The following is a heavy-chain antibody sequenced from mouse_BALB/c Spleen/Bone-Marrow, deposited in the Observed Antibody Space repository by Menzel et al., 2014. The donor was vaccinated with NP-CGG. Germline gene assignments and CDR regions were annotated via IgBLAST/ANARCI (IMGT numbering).Heavy chain of an antibody. D-gene: IGHD1-2*01. J-gene: IGHJ1*01. V-gene: IGHV1S81*02. CDR2: INPSNGRA. Sequence: QVQLQQSGAEVVKPGASVRLSCKTSGYTFTNYWMHWVKQRPGQGLEWIGDINPSNGRATYSEKFKSKATLTVDTSSSTAYMQLSSLTSEDSAVYYCARHYNYYFDVWGAGTTVTVSS. CDR3: ARHYNYYFDV. CDR1: GYTFTNYW.